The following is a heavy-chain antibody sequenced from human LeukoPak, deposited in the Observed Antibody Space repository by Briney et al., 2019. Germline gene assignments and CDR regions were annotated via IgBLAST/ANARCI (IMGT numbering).Heavy chain of an antibody. CDR3: ARDNLGARGYFDY. D-gene: IGHD1-26*01. V-gene: IGHV3-53*01. CDR2: IYSGGST. CDR1: RFTVNDNY. Sequence: TGGSLRLSCAASRFTVNDNYISWVRQTPGKGLEWVSVIYSGGSTYYVDSVKGRFIISRDNSKNTLYLQMNSLRAEDTAVYYCARDNLGARGYFDYWGQGTLVTVSS. J-gene: IGHJ4*02.